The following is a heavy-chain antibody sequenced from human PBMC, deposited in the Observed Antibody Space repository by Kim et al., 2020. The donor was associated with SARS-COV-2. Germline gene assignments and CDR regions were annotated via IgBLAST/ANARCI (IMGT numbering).Heavy chain of an antibody. CDR2: IYYSGST. D-gene: IGHD4-17*01. CDR1: GGSISSYY. Sequence: SETLSLTCTVSGGSISSYYWSWIRQPPGKGLEWIGYIYYSGSTNYNPSLKSRVTISVDTSKNQFSLKLSSVTAADTAVYYCAKSLSGYGDHWYFDLWGRGTLVTVSS. CDR3: AKSLSGYGDHWYFDL. J-gene: IGHJ2*01. V-gene: IGHV4-59*01.